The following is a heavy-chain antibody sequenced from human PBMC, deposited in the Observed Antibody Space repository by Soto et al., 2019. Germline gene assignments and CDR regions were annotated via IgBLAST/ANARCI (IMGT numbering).Heavy chain of an antibody. V-gene: IGHV3-23*01. CDR2: INSGGTVA. J-gene: IGHJ4*02. Sequence: GGSLRLSCAASGFTYESYAMSWVRQAPGKGLEWVSGINSGGTVAHYADSVKGRFAISRDNSKNTLSLEMNSLRADDTGLYYCAISTGGFGGLFVVPSDYWGQGTMVTVYS. D-gene: IGHD3-16*02. CDR3: AISTGGFGGLFVVPSDY. CDR1: GFTYESYA.